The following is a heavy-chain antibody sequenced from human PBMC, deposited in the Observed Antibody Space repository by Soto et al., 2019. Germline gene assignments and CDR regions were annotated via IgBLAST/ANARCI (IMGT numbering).Heavy chain of an antibody. J-gene: IGHJ4*02. Sequence: QVQLQESGPGLVKPSQTLSLTCTVSGGSISSGDYYWTWIRQSPGKGLEWIGYIYYSGYTYYNPSLRSRITISVDTSKNQFSLKLSSVTAADTAVYYWARVINSLDVPDYWGQGILVTVSS. D-gene: IGHD1-1*01. CDR3: ARVINSLDVPDY. V-gene: IGHV4-30-4*01. CDR2: IYYSGYT. CDR1: GGSISSGDYY.